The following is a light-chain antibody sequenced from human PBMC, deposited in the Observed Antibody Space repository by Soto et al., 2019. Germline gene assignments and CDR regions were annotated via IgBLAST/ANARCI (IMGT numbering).Light chain of an antibody. Sequence: QSVLTQPASVSGSPGQSITISCTGTSSDVGGYNYVSWYQQHPGKAPKLMIYDVKNRPSGVSTRFSGSKSGNTASLTISGLQAEDEADYYCSSYTSSSPVVFGGGTKLTVL. J-gene: IGLJ2*01. CDR3: SSYTSSSPVV. CDR2: DVK. V-gene: IGLV2-14*01. CDR1: SSDVGGYNY.